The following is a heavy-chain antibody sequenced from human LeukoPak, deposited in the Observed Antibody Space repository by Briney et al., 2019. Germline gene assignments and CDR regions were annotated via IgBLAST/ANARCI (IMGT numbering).Heavy chain of an antibody. Sequence: ASVKFSCKVSGYTLSDLAMHWLRQAPGKGLDWLGGLDPEGGEAIYAQPLQGRVTMTEDTSSDTAYMVPSSLRSEDTAVYYCATRNFGDYGAFDIWGQGTMVTVSS. CDR2: LDPEGGEA. J-gene: IGHJ3*02. D-gene: IGHD4-17*01. CDR3: ATRNFGDYGAFDI. V-gene: IGHV1-24*01. CDR1: GYTLSDLA.